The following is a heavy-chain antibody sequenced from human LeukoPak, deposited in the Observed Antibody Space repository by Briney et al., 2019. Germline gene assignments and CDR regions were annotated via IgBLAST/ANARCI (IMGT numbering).Heavy chain of an antibody. V-gene: IGHV6-1*01. CDR1: GDSVSSNSAA. J-gene: IGHJ3*02. CDR2: TYYRSKWYN. D-gene: IGHD4-17*01. CDR3: ARGGRYPRTTTVWVFSGRREKGGADAFDI. Sequence: SQTLSLTCAISGDSVSSNSAAWNWIRQSPSRGLEWLGRTYYRSKWYNDYAVSVKSRITINPDTSKNQFSLQLNSVTPEDTAVYYCARGGRYPRTTTVWVFSGRREKGGADAFDIWGQGTMVTVSS.